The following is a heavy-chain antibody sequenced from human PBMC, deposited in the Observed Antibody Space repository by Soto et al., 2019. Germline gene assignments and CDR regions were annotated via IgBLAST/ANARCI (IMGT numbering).Heavy chain of an antibody. CDR3: ASGYSSSYIGY. CDR2: ISYDGSNK. CDR1: GFTFSRYA. V-gene: IGHV3-30-3*01. Sequence: GGSLRLSSTSSGFTFSRYAMHWFRQAPGKGLEWVAVISYDGSNKYYADSVKGRFTISRDNSKNTLYLQMNSLRAEDTAVYYCASGYSSSYIGYWGQGTLVTVSS. J-gene: IGHJ4*02. D-gene: IGHD6-6*01.